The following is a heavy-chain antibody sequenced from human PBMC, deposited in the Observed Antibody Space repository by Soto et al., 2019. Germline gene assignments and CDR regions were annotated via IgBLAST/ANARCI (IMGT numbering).Heavy chain of an antibody. D-gene: IGHD3-3*01. V-gene: IGHV1-18*04. CDR2: ISAYNGNK. CDR1: GYTFTSYG. CDR3: ATSMAPYSYDFWSRYDYYGMDV. J-gene: IGHJ6*02. Sequence: ASVKDSCKASGYTFTSYGISGVRQAPGQGLEWMGWISAYNGNKNYAQKLQGRVTMTTDTSTSTAYMELRSLRSDDTAVYYCATSMAPYSYDFWSRYDYYGMDVWGQGTTVTVSS.